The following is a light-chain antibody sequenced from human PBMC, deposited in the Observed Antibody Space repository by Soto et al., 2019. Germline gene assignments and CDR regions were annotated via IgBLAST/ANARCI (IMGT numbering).Light chain of an antibody. Sequence: EIVLTQSPGTLSLSPGERATLSCRASQSVRDSRLAWYQQKPGQGPRLLIYNASSRVTGIPDRFSGSGSGTYFTLTISRLEPEDFAVYYWQQYGVSPMYTFGQGTKLEVK. CDR1: QSVRDSR. V-gene: IGKV3-20*01. J-gene: IGKJ2*01. CDR3: QQYGVSPMYT. CDR2: NAS.